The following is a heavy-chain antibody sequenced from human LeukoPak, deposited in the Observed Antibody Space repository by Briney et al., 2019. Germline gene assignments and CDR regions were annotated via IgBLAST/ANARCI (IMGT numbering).Heavy chain of an antibody. CDR3: AITMIGGLAFDI. CDR2: ISYDGSNK. V-gene: IGHV3-30-3*01. D-gene: IGHD3-22*01. Sequence: PGGSLRLSCAASGFTFSSYAMHWVRQAPGKGLEWVAVISYDGSNKYYADSVKGRFTISRDNSKNTLYLQMSSLRAEDTAVYYCAITMIGGLAFDIWGQGTMVTVSS. J-gene: IGHJ3*02. CDR1: GFTFSSYA.